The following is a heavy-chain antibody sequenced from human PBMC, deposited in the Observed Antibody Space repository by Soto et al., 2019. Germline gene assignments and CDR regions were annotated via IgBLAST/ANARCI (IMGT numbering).Heavy chain of an antibody. J-gene: IGHJ4*02. CDR2: IYHTETT. V-gene: IGHV4-4*02. CDR1: LDTVSSTLF. CDR3: ARYDFGAFDN. D-gene: IGHD3-10*01. Sequence: ETLSGTFAVSLDTVSSTLFATSFRQPPGKGLEWIGEIYHTETTNYAPSRKSRVTISLDKSMNQFSLRFNSVTPAATAVYYCARYDFGAFDNWGEGIRVTVSS.